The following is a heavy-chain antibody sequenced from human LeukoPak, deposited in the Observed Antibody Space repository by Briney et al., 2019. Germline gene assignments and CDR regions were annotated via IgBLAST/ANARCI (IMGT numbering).Heavy chain of an antibody. CDR3: ARGRGSYGPYYFDY. J-gene: IGHJ4*02. V-gene: IGHV4-34*01. CDR1: GGSFSDSY. D-gene: IGHD1-26*01. Sequence: SETLSLTCAVYGGSFSDSYWSWIRQPPGKGLEWIGEINHGGSTKFNPSLKSRVTISLDMSKNRFSLKLSSVTAADTAVYYCARGRGSYGPYYFDYWGQGTLVTVSS. CDR2: INHGGST.